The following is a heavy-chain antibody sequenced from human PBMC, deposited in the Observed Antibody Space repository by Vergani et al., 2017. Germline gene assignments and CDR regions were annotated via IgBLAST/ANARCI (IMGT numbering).Heavy chain of an antibody. V-gene: IGHV3-48*02. Sequence: EVQLLESGGGLVQPGGSLRLSCAASGFTFSSYSMNWVRQAPGKGLEWVSYISSSSSTIYYADSVKGRFTISRDNAKNSLYLQMNSLRDEDTAVYYCARDIWATSSSRGDYWGQGTLVTVSS. CDR2: ISSSSSTI. CDR1: GFTFSSYS. CDR3: ARDIWATSSSRGDY. J-gene: IGHJ4*02. D-gene: IGHD6-13*01.